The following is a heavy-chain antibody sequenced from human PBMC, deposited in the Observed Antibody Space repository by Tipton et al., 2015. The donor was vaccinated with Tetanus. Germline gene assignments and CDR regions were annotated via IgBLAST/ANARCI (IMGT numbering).Heavy chain of an antibody. Sequence: SLRLSCAASGFTFFDYSMNWVRQAPGKGLEWVSSISGSGNYIYYADSVKGRCTISRANAKNSRELQMNSLRADDTAVYFCARVHTPGLLGRYPFDSWGQGTLVTVSS. J-gene: IGHJ4*02. CDR3: ARVHTPGLLGRYPFDS. D-gene: IGHD2-21*02. V-gene: IGHV3-21*01. CDR1: GFTFFDYS. CDR2: ISGSGNYI.